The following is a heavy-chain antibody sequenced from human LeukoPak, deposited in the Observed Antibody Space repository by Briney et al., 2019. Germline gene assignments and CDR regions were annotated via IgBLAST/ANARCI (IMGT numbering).Heavy chain of an antibody. CDR3: ARHRDWVPDY. CDR2: IYPGDSDT. V-gene: IGHV5-51*01. J-gene: IGHJ4*02. CDR1: GYTFTSYW. D-gene: IGHD3/OR15-3a*01. Sequence: GESLKISCKGVGYTFTSYWIGWVRQMPGKGLEWMGIIYPGDSDTRHSPSLQGQVTISADKSISTAYLQWSSLKASDPAMYYCARHRDWVPDYWGQGTLVTVSS.